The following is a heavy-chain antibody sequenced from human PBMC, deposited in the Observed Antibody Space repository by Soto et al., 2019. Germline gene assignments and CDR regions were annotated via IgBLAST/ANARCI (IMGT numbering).Heavy chain of an antibody. CDR2: ILYDGTKK. Sequence: QVQLLESGGGVVLPGGSPRLSCEASGFTFNSYGMYWVRQAPGKGLDWVSHILYDGTKKYYADSVKGRFTISRDNSKNTLYLQMDRMRIEDTAVYFCVKDLAHMADHWGQGTLVIVSS. CDR3: VKDLAHMADH. CDR1: GFTFNSYG. J-gene: IGHJ4*02. V-gene: IGHV3-30*18.